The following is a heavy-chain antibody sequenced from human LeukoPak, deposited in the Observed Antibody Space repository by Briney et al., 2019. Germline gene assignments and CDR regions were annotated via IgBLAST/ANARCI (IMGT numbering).Heavy chain of an antibody. J-gene: IGHJ4*02. V-gene: IGHV4-39*01. CDR3: ARHVVLMVYAIDY. CDR2: IYYSGST. Sequence: SETLSLTCTVSGGSISSSSYYWGWIRQPPGKGLEWIGSIYYSGSTYYNPSLKSRVTISVDTSKNQFSLKLSSVTAADTAVYYCARHVVLMVYAIDYWGQGTLVTVSS. D-gene: IGHD2-8*01. CDR1: GGSISSSSYY.